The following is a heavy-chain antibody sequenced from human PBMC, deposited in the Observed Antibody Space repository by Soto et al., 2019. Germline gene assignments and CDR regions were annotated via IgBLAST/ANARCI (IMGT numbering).Heavy chain of an antibody. J-gene: IGHJ4*02. Sequence: GGSLRLSCAASGLTFSSYSMNWVRQAPGKGLEWVSSISSSSSYIYYADSVKGRFTISRDNAKNSLYLQMNSLRAEDTAVYYCASLPTMVRGVISPPFDYWGQGTLVTVSS. CDR1: GLTFSSYS. D-gene: IGHD3-10*01. CDR3: ASLPTMVRGVISPPFDY. V-gene: IGHV3-21*01. CDR2: ISSSSSYI.